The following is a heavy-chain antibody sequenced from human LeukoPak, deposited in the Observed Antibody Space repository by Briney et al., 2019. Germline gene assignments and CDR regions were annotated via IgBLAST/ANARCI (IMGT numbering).Heavy chain of an antibody. J-gene: IGHJ3*02. CDR3: ARQNAAQYYYGSGTPGAFDI. CDR1: GYSFTSYW. V-gene: IGHV5-51*01. D-gene: IGHD3-10*01. CDR2: IYPGDSDT. Sequence: GESLKISCKGSGYSFTSYWIGWVRQMPGKGLEWMGIIYPGDSDTRYSPSFQGQVTISADKSISTAYLQWSSLKASDTAMYYCARQNAAQYYYGSGTPGAFDIWGQGTMVTVSS.